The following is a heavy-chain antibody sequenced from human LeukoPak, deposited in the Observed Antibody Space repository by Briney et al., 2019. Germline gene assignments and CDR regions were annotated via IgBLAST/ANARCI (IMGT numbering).Heavy chain of an antibody. CDR3: ARQTGSGLFILP. V-gene: IGHV4-39*07. Sequence: SETLSLTCTVSGGSISSSSYYWGWIRQPPGKGLEWIGSIYYSGSTYYSPSLTSRVTISVDTSKNQFSLQLTSVTAADTAVYYCARQTGSGLFILPGGQGTLVTVSS. J-gene: IGHJ4*02. D-gene: IGHD3/OR15-3a*01. CDR1: GGSISSSSYY. CDR2: IYYSGST.